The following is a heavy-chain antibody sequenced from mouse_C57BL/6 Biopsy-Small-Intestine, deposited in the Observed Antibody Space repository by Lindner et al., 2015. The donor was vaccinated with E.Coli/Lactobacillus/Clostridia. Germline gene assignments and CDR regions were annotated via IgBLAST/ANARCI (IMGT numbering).Heavy chain of an antibody. CDR1: GYVFSGSW. CDR2: IYIGDGDT. CDR3: ARRDYGNYWFAN. J-gene: IGHJ3*01. Sequence: VQLQESGPELVKPGASVKISCKASGYVFSGSWMNWVQQRPGKGLEWIGRIYIGDGDTHYNGKFKGKATLTADKSSSTAYLQLSSLTSEDSAVYFCARRDYGNYWFANWGQGTLVTVS. D-gene: IGHD2-1*01. V-gene: IGHV1-82*01.